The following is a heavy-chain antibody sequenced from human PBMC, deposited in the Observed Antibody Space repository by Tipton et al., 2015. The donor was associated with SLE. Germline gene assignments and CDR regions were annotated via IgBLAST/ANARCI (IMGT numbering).Heavy chain of an antibody. CDR1: GGSISSGSYY. Sequence: TLSLTCTVSGGSISSGSYYWSWIRQPAGKGLEWIGRIYTSGSTNYNPSLKSRATISVDTSKNQFSLKLSSVTAADTAVYYCARVDGHSSSGRRRFGYWGQGPLVTVSS. CDR2: IYTSGST. V-gene: IGHV4-61*02. CDR3: ARVDGHSSSGRRRFGY. J-gene: IGHJ4*02. D-gene: IGHD6-13*01.